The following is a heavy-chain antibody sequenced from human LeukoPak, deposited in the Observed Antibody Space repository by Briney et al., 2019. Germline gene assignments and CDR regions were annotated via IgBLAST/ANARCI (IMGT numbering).Heavy chain of an antibody. V-gene: IGHV3-23*01. D-gene: IGHD2-2*01. J-gene: IGHJ4*02. CDR2: ISGSGGST. Sequence: GGSLRLSCAASRFTFSSYAMSWVRQAPGKGLEWVSAISGSGGSTYYADSVKGRFTISRDNSKNTLYLQMNGLRAEDTAVYYCAKDRIVVVPAAKFDYWGQGTLVTVSS. CDR1: RFTFSSYA. CDR3: AKDRIVVVPAAKFDY.